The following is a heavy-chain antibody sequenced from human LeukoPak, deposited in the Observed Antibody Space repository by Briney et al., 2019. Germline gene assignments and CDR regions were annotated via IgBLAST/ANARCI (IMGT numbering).Heavy chain of an antibody. CDR2: IRYDGSDK. Sequence: NPSETLSLTCTVSGGSISGTSYCWGWIRQPPGKGLEWVAFIRYDGSDKYYADSVKGRFTISRDISKNTLYLQMNSLRAEDTAVYYCANLYQDYWGQGTLVTVSS. D-gene: IGHD3-16*01. J-gene: IGHJ4*02. V-gene: IGHV3-30*02. CDR1: GGSISGTSYC. CDR3: ANLYQDY.